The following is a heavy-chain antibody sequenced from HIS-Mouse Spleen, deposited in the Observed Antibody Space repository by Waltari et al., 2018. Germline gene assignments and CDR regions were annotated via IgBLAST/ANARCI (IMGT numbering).Heavy chain of an antibody. D-gene: IGHD6-13*01. CDR2: INHSAST. Sequence: QVQLQQWGAGLLKPSETLSLTCAVYGGSFSGYYLSWIRQPPGEGLEWIREINHSASTNYNPSLKSRVTISVDTSKNQFSLKLSSVTAADTAVYYCARDIAAAGIDYWGQGTLVTVSS. J-gene: IGHJ4*02. V-gene: IGHV4-34*01. CDR3: ARDIAAAGIDY. CDR1: GGSFSGYY.